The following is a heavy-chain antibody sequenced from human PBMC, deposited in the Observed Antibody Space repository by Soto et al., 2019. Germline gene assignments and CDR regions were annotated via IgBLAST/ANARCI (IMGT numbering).Heavy chain of an antibody. D-gene: IGHD3-10*01. V-gene: IGHV3-21*01. CDR2: ISSRSDYM. CDR3: ARDALSGSGSYYDDYYGMDV. CDR1: GFSFNSYS. Sequence: GGSLRLSCAAFGFSFNSYSMDWFRQAPGKGLEWVSSISSRSDYMYYGDSVKGRFTVSRDNAKNSLYLQMNSLRAEDTAVYYCARDALSGSGSYYDDYYGMDVWGQGPTVTVSS. J-gene: IGHJ6*02.